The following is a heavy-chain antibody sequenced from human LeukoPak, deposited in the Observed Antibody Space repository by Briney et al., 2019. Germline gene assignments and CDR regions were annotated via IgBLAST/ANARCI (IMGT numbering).Heavy chain of an antibody. CDR3: AEAESGNKFYY. J-gene: IGHJ4*02. Sequence: GGSLRLSCAASGFTFSSYAMSWVRQAPGKGLEWVSAVSGSGSSTYYADSVKGRFTIPRGNSKNTLYLQMNSLRAEDTAVYYCAEAESGNKFYYWGQGTLVTVSS. V-gene: IGHV3-23*01. CDR2: VSGSGSST. CDR1: GFTFSSYA. D-gene: IGHD5-12*01.